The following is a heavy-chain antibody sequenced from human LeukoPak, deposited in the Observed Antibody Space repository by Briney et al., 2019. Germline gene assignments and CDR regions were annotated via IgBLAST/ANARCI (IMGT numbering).Heavy chain of an antibody. V-gene: IGHV1-2*04. Sequence: WMGCINPNSGCTNYAQKFQGWVTMTRDTSISTAYMELSRLRSDDTAVYYCARGGWNDGGFDYWGQGTLVTVSS. D-gene: IGHD1-1*01. CDR3: ARGGWNDGGFDY. J-gene: IGHJ4*02. CDR2: INPNSGCT.